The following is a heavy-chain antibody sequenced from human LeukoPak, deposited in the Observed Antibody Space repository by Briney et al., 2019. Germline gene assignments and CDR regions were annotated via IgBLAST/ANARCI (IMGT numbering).Heavy chain of an antibody. V-gene: IGHV1-2*02. CDR3: ARHVGYYGSGSYWFDP. Sequence: GASVKVSCKASGYTFTGYYMHWVRQAPGQGLEWMGWINPNSGGTNYAQKFQGRVTMTRDTSISTAYMELSRLRSDDTAVYYCARHVGYYGSGSYWFDPWGQGTLVTVSS. CDR2: INPNSGGT. D-gene: IGHD3-10*01. J-gene: IGHJ5*02. CDR1: GYTFTGYY.